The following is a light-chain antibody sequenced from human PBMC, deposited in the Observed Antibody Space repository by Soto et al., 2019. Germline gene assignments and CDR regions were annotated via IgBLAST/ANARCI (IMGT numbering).Light chain of an antibody. CDR2: SDN. J-gene: IGLJ1*01. Sequence: QSVLTQPPSASGTPGQRVTISCSGSSSNIGTYSVSWYQQFPGTAPRLRIYSDNQRPSGVPDRFSASKSGASASLAISGLQSEDEADFYCAAWDDSLNGCVFGTGTKVTVL. V-gene: IGLV1-44*01. CDR1: SSNIGTYS. CDR3: AAWDDSLNGCV.